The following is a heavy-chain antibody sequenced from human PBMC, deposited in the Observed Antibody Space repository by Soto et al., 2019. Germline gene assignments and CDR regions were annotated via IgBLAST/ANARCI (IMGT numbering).Heavy chain of an antibody. J-gene: IGHJ5*02. D-gene: IGHD3-10*01. CDR2: ISAYNGNT. Sequence: QVKLVQSGAEVKKPGASVKVSCKASGYTFNSYGINWVRQAPGQGLEWMGWISAYNGNTKYAQKLQGRVTMTTDTSTSTADMELRSLKFDDTSMYYCATVVYYGSGSYYNVGWFDPWGQGTLVTVSS. CDR3: ATVVYYGSGSYYNVGWFDP. CDR1: GYTFNSYG. V-gene: IGHV1-18*01.